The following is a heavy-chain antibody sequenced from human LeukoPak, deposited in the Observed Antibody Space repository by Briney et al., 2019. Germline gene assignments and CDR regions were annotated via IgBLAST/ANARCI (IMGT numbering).Heavy chain of an antibody. CDR1: GGSFSGYY. D-gene: IGHD3-22*01. Sequence: SETLSLTCAVYGGSFSGYYWSWIRQPPGKGLEGIGEINNSGSTNYNPSLKSRVTISVDTSKNQFSLKLSSVTAADTAVYYCARKSGYYDSSGYYHHFDYWGQGTLVTVSS. V-gene: IGHV4-34*01. CDR2: INNSGST. J-gene: IGHJ4*02. CDR3: ARKSGYYDSSGYYHHFDY.